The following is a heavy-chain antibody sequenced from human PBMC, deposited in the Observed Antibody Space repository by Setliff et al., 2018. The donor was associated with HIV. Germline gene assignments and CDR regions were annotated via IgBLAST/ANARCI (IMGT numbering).Heavy chain of an antibody. CDR3: ARGGDPPYYFLGMDV. CDR2: FTSYNNKA. Sequence: ASVKVSCKISGFLMTAYGINWVRQAPGQGPEWMRWFTSYNNKADFAPKFQGRVTLTTDTFTSTAYMELRSLRSDDTAVYYCARGGDPPYYFLGMDVWGQGTSVTVSS. V-gene: IGHV1-18*01. D-gene: IGHD2-21*02. CDR1: GFLMTAYG. J-gene: IGHJ6*02.